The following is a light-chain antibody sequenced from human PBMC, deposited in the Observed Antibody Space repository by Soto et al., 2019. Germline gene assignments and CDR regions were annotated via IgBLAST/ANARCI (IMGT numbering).Light chain of an antibody. J-gene: IGLJ1*01. CDR1: SSDVGGYDY. Sequence: QSVLTQPPSASGSPGQSVTISCTGTSSDVGGYDYVSWYQQHPGKAPKLMIYEVTKRPSGVPDRFSGSKSGNTASLTVSGLQPEDEADSSCSSYGGRNNFVFGTGTKVTV. V-gene: IGLV2-8*01. CDR3: SSYGGRNNFV. CDR2: EVT.